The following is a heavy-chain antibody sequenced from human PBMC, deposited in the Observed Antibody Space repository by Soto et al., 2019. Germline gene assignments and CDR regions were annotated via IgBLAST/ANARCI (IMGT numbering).Heavy chain of an antibody. CDR2: TYYRYKWYN. CDR1: GDSVSRNSAA. CDR3: ARGGVGGTTLDFFDF. J-gene: IGHJ4*02. Sequence: PSQTLSLTCAISGDSVSRNSAAWDWIRQSPSRGLEWLGRTYYRYKWYNDYAESVKSRISINPDTSKNQFSLQVNSVTPEDTAVYYCARGGVGGTTLDFFDFWGQGTLVTV. D-gene: IGHD1-1*01. V-gene: IGHV6-1*01.